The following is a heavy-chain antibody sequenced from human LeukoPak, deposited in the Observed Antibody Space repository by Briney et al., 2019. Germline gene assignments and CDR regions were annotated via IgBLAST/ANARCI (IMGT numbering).Heavy chain of an antibody. CDR3: ASLDCTTTSCPDY. J-gene: IGHJ4*02. D-gene: IGHD2-2*01. Sequence: GGSLRLSCAASGFTFSRNNMNWVRQAPGKGLEWVSYISSSSTTTIYYADSVKGRFTISRDNAKNSLYLQMNSLRAEDTAVYYCASLDCTTTSCPDYWGQGTLVTVSS. CDR2: ISSSSTTTI. V-gene: IGHV3-48*01. CDR1: GFTFSRNN.